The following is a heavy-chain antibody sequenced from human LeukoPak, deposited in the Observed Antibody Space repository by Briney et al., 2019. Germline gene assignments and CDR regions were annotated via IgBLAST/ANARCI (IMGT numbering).Heavy chain of an antibody. CDR3: ARHGSYYTFYYYYYMDV. D-gene: IGHD1-26*01. CDR2: FYYSGST. V-gene: IGHV4-39*07. CDR1: GGSISSSNYY. Sequence: SETLSLTCTVSGGSISSSNYYWGWIRQPPGKGLECIGSFYYSGSTFYNPSLKRRVTISGDTSKNQFSLKLSSVTAADTAVYYCARHGSYYTFYYYYYMDVWGKGTTVTISS. J-gene: IGHJ6*03.